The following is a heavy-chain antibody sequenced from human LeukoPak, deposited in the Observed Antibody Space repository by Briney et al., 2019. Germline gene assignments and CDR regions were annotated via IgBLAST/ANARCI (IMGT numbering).Heavy chain of an antibody. J-gene: IGHJ5*02. Sequence: SETLSLTCTVSGGSISSSSYYWGWIRQPPGKGLEWIGSIYYSGSTYYNPSLKSRVTISVDTSKSQFSLKLSSVTAADTAVYYCARAFSSSSLWFDPWGQGTLVTVSS. D-gene: IGHD6-6*01. V-gene: IGHV4-39*07. CDR1: GGSISSSSYY. CDR3: ARAFSSSSLWFDP. CDR2: IYYSGST.